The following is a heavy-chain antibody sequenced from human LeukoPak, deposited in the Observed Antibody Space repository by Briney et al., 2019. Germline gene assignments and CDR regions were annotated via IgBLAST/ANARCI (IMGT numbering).Heavy chain of an antibody. CDR2: FNPENGNT. J-gene: IGHJ4*02. CDR3: ARGYSSGSLLY. Sequence: ASVKVSCKASGYSFVGYGITWVRQAPGQGLEWMGWFNPENGNTNYAQKVQGGVTMTADTSTSTSYMELRSLRSDDTAVYYCARGYSSGSLLYWGQGTLVTVSS. D-gene: IGHD6-19*01. CDR1: GYSFVGYG. V-gene: IGHV1-18*01.